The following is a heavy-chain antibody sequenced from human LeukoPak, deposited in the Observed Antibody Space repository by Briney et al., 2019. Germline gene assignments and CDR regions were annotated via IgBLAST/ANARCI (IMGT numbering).Heavy chain of an antibody. CDR1: GGSISSHY. V-gene: IGHV4-59*11. J-gene: IGHJ3*02. CDR3: ARDREYYDSSSYYLSAFDI. CDR2: IYYSGST. D-gene: IGHD3-22*01. Sequence: SETLSLTCTVSGGSISSHYWSWIRQPPGKGLEWIGYIYYSGSTNYNPSLKSRVTISVDTSKKQFSLKLSSVTVADTPWYYCARDREYYDSSSYYLSAFDICGQGTMVTVS.